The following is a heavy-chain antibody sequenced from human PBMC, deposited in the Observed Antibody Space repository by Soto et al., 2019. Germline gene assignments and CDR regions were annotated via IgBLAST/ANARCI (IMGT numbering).Heavy chain of an antibody. V-gene: IGHV4-31*03. CDR2: IYYSGST. D-gene: IGHD3-3*01. CDR1: GGSISSGGYY. J-gene: IGHJ5*02. CDR3: ARGYYDFWSGYFTWFDP. Sequence: SETLSLTCTVSGGSISSGGYYWSWIRQHPGKGLEWIGYIYYSGSTYYNPSLKSRVTISVDTSKNQFSLKLSSVTAADTAVYYCARGYYDFWSGYFTWFDPWGQGTLVTVSS.